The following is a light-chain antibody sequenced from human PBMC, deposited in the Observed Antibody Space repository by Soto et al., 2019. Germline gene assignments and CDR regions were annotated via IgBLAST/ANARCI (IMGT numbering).Light chain of an antibody. J-gene: IGKJ1*01. V-gene: IGKV3-20*01. CDR1: QSVTSNY. CDR3: QHYVTSLTT. Sequence: EIVLTQSPGTLSLSPGERATLSCGASQSVTSNYLAWYQQKPGQAPRLLIFGASIRVTGIPDRFIGRGSGTDFTVTIPSLETADLAVYYCQHYVTSLTTFGQGTKVEVK. CDR2: GAS.